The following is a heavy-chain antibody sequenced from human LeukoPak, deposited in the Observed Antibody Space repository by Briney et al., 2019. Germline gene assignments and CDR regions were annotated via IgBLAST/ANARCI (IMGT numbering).Heavy chain of an antibody. Sequence: GGSLRLSCAASGFTFSDYGMRWVRQAPGKGLEWVAFIRSDGYKYYADSVKGRFSVSRDNSKNTVYLQMNSLRAEDTAVYYCARDYNWGVDYWGQGTLVTVSS. D-gene: IGHD7-27*01. CDR3: ARDYNWGVDY. CDR1: GFTFSDYG. V-gene: IGHV3-30*02. CDR2: IRSDGYK. J-gene: IGHJ4*02.